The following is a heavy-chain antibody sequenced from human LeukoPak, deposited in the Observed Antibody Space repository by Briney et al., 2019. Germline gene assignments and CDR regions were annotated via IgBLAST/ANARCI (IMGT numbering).Heavy chain of an antibody. CDR1: GFSFSDYN. Sequence: GGSLRLSCVPSGFSFSDYNMNWVRQAPGRGLEWVSSITSTSRDRSYADSVRGRFTISSDNAKNSLFLQMDTLGAEDTAVYYCARDLSNYFLHYIDFRGQGTLVTVSS. CDR3: ARDLSNYFLHYIDF. CDR2: ITSTSRDR. D-gene: IGHD2/OR15-2a*01. J-gene: IGHJ4*02. V-gene: IGHV3-21*01.